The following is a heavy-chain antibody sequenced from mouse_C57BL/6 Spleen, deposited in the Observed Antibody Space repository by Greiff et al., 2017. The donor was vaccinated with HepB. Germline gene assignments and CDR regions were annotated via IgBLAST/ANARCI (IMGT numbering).Heavy chain of an antibody. Sequence: QVQLQQPGAELVRPGSSVKLSCKASGYTFTSYWMHWVKQRPIQGLEWIGNIDPSDSETHYNQKFKDKATLTVDKSSSTAYMQLSSLTSEDSAVYYCARSGSSYYFDYWCQGTTLTVSS. CDR1: GYTFTSYW. D-gene: IGHD4-1*01. J-gene: IGHJ2*01. CDR2: IDPSDSET. V-gene: IGHV1-52*01. CDR3: ARSGSSYYFDY.